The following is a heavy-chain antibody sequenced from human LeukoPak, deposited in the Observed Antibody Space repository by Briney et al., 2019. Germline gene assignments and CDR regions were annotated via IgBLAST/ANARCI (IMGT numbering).Heavy chain of an antibody. V-gene: IGHV5-51*01. CDR2: IYPGDSDT. D-gene: IGHD3-9*01. CDR1: GYSFSSYW. J-gene: IGHJ6*02. CDR3: ARFETYGRGV. Sequence: GESLKISCKGSGYSFSSYWIAWVRQTPGKGLEWMGIIYPGDSDTRYSPSLQGRVTVSADKSIGTAYLQWSSLRASDPAMYYCARFETYGRGVWGQGTTVTVSS.